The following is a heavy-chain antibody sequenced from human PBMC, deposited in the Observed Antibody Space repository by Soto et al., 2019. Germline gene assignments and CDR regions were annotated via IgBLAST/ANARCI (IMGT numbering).Heavy chain of an antibody. CDR2: LYYIGST. CDR1: GGSISSRSFY. D-gene: IGHD2-2*01. V-gene: IGHV4-39*01. CDR3: ASRPSYCRHTTYYEDYFDY. Sequence: QLQLQESGPGLVKPSETLSLTCTVSGGSISSRSFYWGWIRQPPGMGLEWIGSLYYIGSTDYDPSLKGRLSISVDTSKNQFSLRLSSVTAADTAVYYCASRPSYCRHTTYYEDYFDYWGQGILVTVSS. J-gene: IGHJ4*02.